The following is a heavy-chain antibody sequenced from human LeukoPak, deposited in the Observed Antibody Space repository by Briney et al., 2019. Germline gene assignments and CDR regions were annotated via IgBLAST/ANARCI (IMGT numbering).Heavy chain of an antibody. CDR1: GGSISSGSYY. V-gene: IGHV4-61*02. J-gene: IGHJ6*03. Sequence: PSETLSLTCTVSGGSISSGSYYWSWIRQPAGKGLEWTGRIYTSGSTNYNPSLKSRVTISVDTSKNQFSLKLSSVTAADTAVYYCAREAGYYYYMDVWGKGTTVTVSS. CDR3: AREAGYYYYMDV. CDR2: IYTSGST.